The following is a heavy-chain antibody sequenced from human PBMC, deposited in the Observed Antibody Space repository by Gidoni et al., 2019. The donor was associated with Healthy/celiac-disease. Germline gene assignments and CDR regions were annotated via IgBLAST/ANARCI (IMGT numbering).Heavy chain of an antibody. D-gene: IGHD2-2*01. CDR2: IIPICGIA. J-gene: IGHJ6*02. CDR1: GGTFSSYA. CDR3: ARDIVVVPAATGYYYYGMDV. V-gene: IGHV1-69*04. Sequence: QVQLVQSGAEVKKPGSSVKVSCKASGGTFSSYAISWVRQAPGQGLEWMGRIIPICGIANSAQKFQGRVTITADKSTSTAYMELSSLRSEDTAVYYCARDIVVVPAATGYYYYGMDVWGQGTTVTVSS.